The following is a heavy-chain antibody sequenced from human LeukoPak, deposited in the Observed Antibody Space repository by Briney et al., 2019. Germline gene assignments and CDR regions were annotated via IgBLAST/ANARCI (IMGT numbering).Heavy chain of an antibody. V-gene: IGHV3-23*01. J-gene: IGHJ5*02. CDR2: ISGNGGGT. CDR1: GLTFSSYA. D-gene: IGHD6-13*01. CDR3: AKSFGYSRSWLDK. Sequence: GSLRLPCAAPGLTFSSYAMSWVRQAPGKGLEWVSGISGNGGGTYYADSVKGRFTISRDNSKNTLYLQMNSLRVGDTAVYYCAKSFGYSRSWLDKWAPGTLVTVSS.